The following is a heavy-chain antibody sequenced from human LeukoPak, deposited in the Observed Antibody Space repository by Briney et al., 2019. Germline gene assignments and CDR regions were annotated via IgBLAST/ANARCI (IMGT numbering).Heavy chain of an antibody. Sequence: PSETLSLTCTVSGDSITSYYWSWIRQPPGKGLEWIGYIYYSGSTNYTPSLKSRVTMSVDMSKNQFSPRLSSVTAADTAVYYCARIIGDGYNSRFDSWGQGTLVTVSS. V-gene: IGHV4-59*01. CDR1: GDSITSYY. D-gene: IGHD5-24*01. CDR3: ARIIGDGYNSRFDS. CDR2: IYYSGST. J-gene: IGHJ4*02.